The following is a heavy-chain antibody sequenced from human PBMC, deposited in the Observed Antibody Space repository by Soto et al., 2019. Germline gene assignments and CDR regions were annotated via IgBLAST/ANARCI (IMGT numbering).Heavy chain of an antibody. CDR2: TTWNSDII. CDR3: VRVNASGPDYSGMDV. CDR1: GFTFDEYA. V-gene: IGHV3-9*01. J-gene: IGHJ6*02. Sequence: EVQLVESGGGLVQPGRSLRLSCTASGFTFDEYAMHWVRQPLGKGLEWVSGTTWNSDIIAYADSVKGRFTISRDNAKNSLYLQMNSLRAEDTALYYCVRVNASGPDYSGMDVWGQGTTVTVSS. D-gene: IGHD6-19*01.